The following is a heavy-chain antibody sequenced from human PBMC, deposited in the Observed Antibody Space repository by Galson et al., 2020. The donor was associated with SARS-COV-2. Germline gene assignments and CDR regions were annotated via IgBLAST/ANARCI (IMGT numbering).Heavy chain of an antibody. V-gene: IGHV4-39*07. CDR1: DDSISSSSYY. D-gene: IGHD3-10*01. CDR2: IYYTATT. CDR3: AREVRKAGSLRPGVIFDY. J-gene: IGHJ4*02. Sequence: SETLSLTCAVSDDSISSSSYYWGWVRQPPGKGPEWIGSIYYTATTYYTPSLKSRVTISVDTSKKQFSLRLSSVTAADTAVYYCAREVRKAGSLRPGVIFDYWGQGTLVTVSS.